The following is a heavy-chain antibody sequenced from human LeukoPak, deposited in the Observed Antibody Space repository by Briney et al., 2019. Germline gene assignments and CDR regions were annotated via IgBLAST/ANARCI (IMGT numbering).Heavy chain of an antibody. CDR2: IYWNDDK. Sequence: SGPTLVKPTQTLTLTCTFSGFSLSTSGVGVGWIRQPPGKALEWLALIYWNDDKRYSPSLKSRPTITKDTSKNQVVLTMTNMDPVDTATYYCAHSHGGYDFWSGYYNGFDPWGQGTLVTVSS. J-gene: IGHJ5*02. CDR1: GFSLSTSGVG. D-gene: IGHD3-3*01. V-gene: IGHV2-5*01. CDR3: AHSHGGYDFWSGYYNGFDP.